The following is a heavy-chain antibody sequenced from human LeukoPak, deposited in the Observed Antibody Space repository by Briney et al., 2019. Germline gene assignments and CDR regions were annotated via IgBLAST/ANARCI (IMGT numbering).Heavy chain of an antibody. V-gene: IGHV4-4*02. J-gene: IGHJ4*02. CDR3: ARDRGSSGWYWGAFDY. CDR1: GGSISSSNW. CDR2: IYHSGST. Sequence: SETLSLTCAVSGGSISSSNWWSWVRQPPGKGLEWIGEIYHSGSTNYNPSLKSRVTISVDTSKNQFSLKLSSVTAADTAVYYCARDRGSSGWYWGAFDYWGQGTLVTVSS. D-gene: IGHD6-19*01.